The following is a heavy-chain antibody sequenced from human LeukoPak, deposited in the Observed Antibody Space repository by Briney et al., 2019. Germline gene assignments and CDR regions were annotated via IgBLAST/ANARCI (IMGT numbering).Heavy chain of an antibody. Sequence: GGSLRLSCAASGFTFSSYAMHWVRQAPGKGLEYVSAISSNGGSTYYADSVKGRFTISRDNSKNTLYLQMNSLRAEDTAVYYCAKAELLWSRFDYWGQGTLVTVSS. CDR3: AKAELLWSRFDY. CDR2: ISSNGGST. V-gene: IGHV3-64*04. CDR1: GFTFSSYA. J-gene: IGHJ4*02. D-gene: IGHD3-10*01.